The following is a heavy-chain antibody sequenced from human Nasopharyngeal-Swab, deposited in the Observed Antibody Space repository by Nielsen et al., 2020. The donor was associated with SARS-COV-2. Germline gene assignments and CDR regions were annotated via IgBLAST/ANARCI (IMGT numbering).Heavy chain of an antibody. J-gene: IGHJ5*02. CDR3: AKEGATGWFDP. V-gene: IGHV4-59*11. CDR1: GVSITSQY. Sequence: SETLSLTCTVSGVSITSQYWSWIRQPPGKGLKWIGYISHNSGTSYNPSLKSRVTMFMDTSKNQFSLRLRSVTAADTAVYYCAKEGATGWFDPCGQGTLVTVSS. CDR2: ISHNSGT.